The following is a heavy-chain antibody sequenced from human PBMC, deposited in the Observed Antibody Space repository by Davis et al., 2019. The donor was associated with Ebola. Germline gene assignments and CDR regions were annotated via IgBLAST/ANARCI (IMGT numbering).Heavy chain of an antibody. CDR2: ISSGITYV. J-gene: IGHJ6*03. D-gene: IGHD5-24*01. V-gene: IGHV3-21*01. Sequence: GESLKISCTASGFTFSTYWMHWVRQAPGKGLQWISSISSGITYVYYAGSLKGRFTISRGNAKNSLYLQINSLRAEDTAVYYCAREGLQPPYYYYYMDVWGKGTTVTVSS. CDR3: AREGLQPPYYYYYMDV. CDR1: GFTFSTYW.